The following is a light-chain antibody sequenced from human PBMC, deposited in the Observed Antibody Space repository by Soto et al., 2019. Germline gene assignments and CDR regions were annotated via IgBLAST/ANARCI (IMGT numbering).Light chain of an antibody. CDR3: CSYPTRSTLV. CDR1: SSDVGAYNH. CDR2: EVS. J-gene: IGLJ1*01. Sequence: QSALTQPASVSGSPGQSITISCTGTSSDVGAYNHVSWYQQHPGKAPQLIIYEVSNRPSGLSNRFSASKSGNTASLTISGLQAEDGATYYCCSYPTRSTLVFGTGTKVTVL. V-gene: IGLV2-14*01.